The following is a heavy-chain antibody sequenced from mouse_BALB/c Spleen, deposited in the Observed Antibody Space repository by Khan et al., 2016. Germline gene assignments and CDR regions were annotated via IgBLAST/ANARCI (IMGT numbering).Heavy chain of an antibody. V-gene: IGHV5-4*02. D-gene: IGHD2-4*01. CDR1: GFTFSDYY. J-gene: IGHJ3*01. CDR2: ISDGGSYT. Sequence: ELVESGGGLVKPGGSLKLSCAASGFTFSDYYMYWVRQTPEKRLEWVATISDGGSYTYYPDSVKGRFTISSDNAKNNLYLQMSSLKSEDTAMYYCAREGLRRGFAYWGQGTLVTVSA. CDR3: AREGLRRGFAY.